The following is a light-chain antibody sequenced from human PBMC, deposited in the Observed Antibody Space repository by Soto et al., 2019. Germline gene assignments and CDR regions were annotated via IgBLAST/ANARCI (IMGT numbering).Light chain of an antibody. CDR2: DVS. J-gene: IGLJ3*02. Sequence: QSVLTQPRSVSGSPGQSVTISCTGTRSDVGGYNYVSWYQQHPGKAPKLMIYDVSKWPSGVPDRFSGSKSDNTAPLTISGLQAEDEADYYCCSYAGSSLVVFGGGTKLTLL. V-gene: IGLV2-11*01. CDR1: RSDVGGYNY. CDR3: CSYAGSSLVV.